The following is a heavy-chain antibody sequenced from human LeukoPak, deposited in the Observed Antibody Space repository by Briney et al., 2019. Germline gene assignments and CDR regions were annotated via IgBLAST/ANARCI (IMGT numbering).Heavy chain of an antibody. CDR1: GGSFSGYY. CDR3: ASTPCQRCKPDY. V-gene: IGHV4-34*01. Sequence: SETLSLTCAVYGGSFSGYYWSWIRQPPGKGLEWIGEINHSGSTNYNPSLKSRVTISVDTSKNQFSLKLSSVIAADTAVYYCASTPCQRCKPDYWGQGTLVTVSS. J-gene: IGHJ4*02. D-gene: IGHD4/OR15-4a*01. CDR2: INHSGST.